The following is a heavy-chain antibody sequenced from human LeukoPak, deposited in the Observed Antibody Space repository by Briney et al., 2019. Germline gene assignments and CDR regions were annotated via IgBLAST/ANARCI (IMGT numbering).Heavy chain of an antibody. CDR3: AREVPGDDWYSSGWYFDH. J-gene: IGHJ4*02. D-gene: IGHD6-19*01. V-gene: IGHV4-39*07. CDR1: GGSFSSSSYY. Sequence: SETLSLTCSVSGGSFSSSSYYWGWIRQPPGKGLEWIGSISYSGSTFYNPSLKSRVTISVDTSKNQFSLKLSSVTAADTAVYYCAREVPGDDWYSSGWYFDHWGQGSLVTVSS. CDR2: ISYSGST.